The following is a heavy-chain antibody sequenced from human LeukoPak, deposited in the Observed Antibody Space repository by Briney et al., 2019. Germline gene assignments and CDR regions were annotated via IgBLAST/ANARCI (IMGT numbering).Heavy chain of an antibody. CDR3: ARRGRLLEWLSFFDY. V-gene: IGHV4-39*02. D-gene: IGHD3-3*01. CDR1: GSIGIDGY. J-gene: IGHJ4*02. Sequence: GSLRLSCAVSGSIGIDGYMSWIRQPPGKGLEWIGSMHYRGPTYYNPSLRSRVTMSVDTSKNTFSLNLSSVSASDTAVYYCARRGRLLEWLSFFDYWGQGTLVTVSS. CDR2: MHYRGPT.